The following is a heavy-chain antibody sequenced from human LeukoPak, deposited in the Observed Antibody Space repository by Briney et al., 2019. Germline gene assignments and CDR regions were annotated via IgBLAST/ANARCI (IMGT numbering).Heavy chain of an antibody. CDR3: APRPTMVRGVPDY. J-gene: IGHJ4*02. Sequence: EGSLRLSCAASGFTFSSYAMSWVRQAPGKGLEWVSAISGSGGSTYYADSVKGRFTISRDNSKNTLYLQMNSLRAEDTAVYHCAPRPTMVRGVPDYWGQGTLVTVSS. CDR2: ISGSGGST. V-gene: IGHV3-23*01. CDR1: GFTFSSYA. D-gene: IGHD3-10*01.